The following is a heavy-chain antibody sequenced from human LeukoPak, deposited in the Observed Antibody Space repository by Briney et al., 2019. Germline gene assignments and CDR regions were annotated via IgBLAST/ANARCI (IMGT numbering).Heavy chain of an antibody. CDR3: AKRIAVAGTGDY. V-gene: IGHV3-30*18. J-gene: IGHJ4*02. D-gene: IGHD6-19*01. CDR2: ISYDGSNK. Sequence: PGGSLRLSCAASGFTFSSYGMHWVRQAPGKGLEWVAVISYDGSNKYYADSVKGRFTISRDNSKNTLYLQMNSLRAEDTAVYYCAKRIAVAGTGDYWGQGTLVTVSS. CDR1: GFTFSSYG.